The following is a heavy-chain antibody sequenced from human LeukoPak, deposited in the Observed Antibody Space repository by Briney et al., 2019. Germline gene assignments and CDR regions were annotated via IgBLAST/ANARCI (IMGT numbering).Heavy chain of an antibody. CDR2: ISSSSSYI. CDR1: GFTFSSYS. Sequence: GGSLRLSCAASGFTFSSYSMNWVRQAPGKGLEWVSSISSSSSYIYYADSVKGRFTISRDNAKNSLYLQMNSLRAEDTAVYYCAKSSGSLFFERSYYFDYWGQGTLVTVSS. J-gene: IGHJ4*02. CDR3: AKSSGSLFFERSYYFDY. D-gene: IGHD1-26*01. V-gene: IGHV3-21*01.